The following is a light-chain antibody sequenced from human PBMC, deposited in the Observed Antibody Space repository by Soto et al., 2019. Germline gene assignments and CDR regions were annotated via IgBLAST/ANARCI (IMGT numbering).Light chain of an antibody. CDR3: TSYTSTSTPYV. J-gene: IGLJ1*01. CDR2: DVY. Sequence: QSALTQPASVSGSPGQSITISCAGTSSDVGRYTYVSWYQQHPGKAPKLIICDVYNRPSGVSTRFSGSKSGNTASLTISGLQAEDEADYYCTSYTSTSTPYVFGGGTKLTVL. V-gene: IGLV2-14*01. CDR1: SSDVGRYTY.